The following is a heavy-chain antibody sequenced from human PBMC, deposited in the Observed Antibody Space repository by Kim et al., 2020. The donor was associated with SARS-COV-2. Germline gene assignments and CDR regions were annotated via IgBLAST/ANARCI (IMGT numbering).Heavy chain of an antibody. V-gene: IGHV1-69*04. CDR3: ARDKRRGYSYGYYFDY. Sequence: SVKVSCKASGGTFSSYAISWVRQAPGQGLEWMGRIIPILGIANYAQKFQGRVTITADKSTSTAYMELSSLRSEDTAVYYCARDKRRGYSYGYYFDYWGQ. CDR1: GGTFSSYA. D-gene: IGHD5-18*01. CDR2: IIPILGIA. J-gene: IGHJ4*02.